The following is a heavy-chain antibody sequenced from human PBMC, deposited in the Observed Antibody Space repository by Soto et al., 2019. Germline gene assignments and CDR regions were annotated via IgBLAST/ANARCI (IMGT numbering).Heavy chain of an antibody. J-gene: IGHJ6*02. D-gene: IGHD2-21*01. CDR2: IASRSNYL. Sequence: EVHLVESGGGLVKPGGSLRLSCVASGFTFSDYSMNWLRQTPGKGLEWVSSIASRSNYLYYAESVRGRFTVSRDNARNSLYLQVDSLRAEDTAVYYCARNRRIAVEMDVWGQGTTVTVSS. V-gene: IGHV3-21*01. CDR1: GFTFSDYS. CDR3: ARNRRIAVEMDV.